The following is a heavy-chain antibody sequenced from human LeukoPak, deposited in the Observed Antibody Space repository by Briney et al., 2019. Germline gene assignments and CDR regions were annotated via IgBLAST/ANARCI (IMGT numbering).Heavy chain of an antibody. CDR2: INHSGST. Sequence: SSETLSLTCAVYSGSFSGYYWSWIRQPPGKGLEWIGEINHSGSTNYNPSLKSLVTISVETSKNQFSLKLSSVTAADTAVYYCARGRGWSARARDYMDVWGKGTTVTVSS. D-gene: IGHD6-6*01. CDR1: SGSFSGYY. CDR3: ARGRGWSARARDYMDV. V-gene: IGHV4-34*01. J-gene: IGHJ6*03.